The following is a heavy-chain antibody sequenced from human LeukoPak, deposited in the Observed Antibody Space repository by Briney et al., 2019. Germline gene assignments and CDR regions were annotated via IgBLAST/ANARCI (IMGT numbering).Heavy chain of an antibody. CDR2: INSNGGGI. CDR1: GLTFTNYW. J-gene: IGHJ4*02. Sequence: GGSLKLSCSASGLTFTNYWMHLVRQAPGKGLVWVSRINSNGGGITYADSVKGRFTISRDNAKNTLYLQMNSLRAEDTAVYYCARVRAVDTSGYYYWGQGTLVTVSS. CDR3: ARVRAVDTSGYYY. D-gene: IGHD3-22*01. V-gene: IGHV3-74*01.